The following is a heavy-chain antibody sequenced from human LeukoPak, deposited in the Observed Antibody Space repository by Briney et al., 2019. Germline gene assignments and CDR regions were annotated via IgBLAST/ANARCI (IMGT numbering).Heavy chain of an antibody. CDR2: INPNSGGT. Sequence: GASVKVSCKASGYTFTGYYMHWVRQAPGQGLEWMGWINPNSGGTNYAQKFEGRVTMTRDTSNSTAYMELSRLRSDDTAVYYCARHPVGVYYYYMDVWGKGTTVTVSS. J-gene: IGHJ6*03. V-gene: IGHV1-2*02. D-gene: IGHD3-16*01. CDR3: ARHPVGVYYYYMDV. CDR1: GYTFTGYY.